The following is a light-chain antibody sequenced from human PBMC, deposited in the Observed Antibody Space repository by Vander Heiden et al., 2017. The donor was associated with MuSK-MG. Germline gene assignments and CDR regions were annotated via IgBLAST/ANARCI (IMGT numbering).Light chain of an antibody. J-gene: IGLJ2*01. V-gene: IGLV3-1*01. CDR1: KLANKY. CDR2: QDV. CDR3: QAWDNSAV. Sequence: YELTPPPSVSLSPGQTASITCAGDKLANKYASWYQQKPGQSPVLVIYQDVKRPSGIPERFSGSNSGNTATLTISGTQAMDEADYYCQAWDNSAVFGGGTRLTVL.